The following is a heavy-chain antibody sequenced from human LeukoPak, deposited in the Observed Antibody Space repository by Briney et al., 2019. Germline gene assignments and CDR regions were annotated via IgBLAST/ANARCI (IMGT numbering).Heavy chain of an antibody. CDR3: ASLIYSSGSNWFDP. D-gene: IGHD6-19*01. V-gene: IGHV4-59*01. CDR2: IYYIGST. CDR1: GGSISSYY. Sequence: PSETLSLTCTVSGGSISSYYWSWIRQPPGKGLEWIGYIYYIGSTNYNPSIKSRVTISVDTSKNQFSLKLSSVTAADTAVYYCASLIYSSGSNWFDPWGQGTLVTVSS. J-gene: IGHJ5*02.